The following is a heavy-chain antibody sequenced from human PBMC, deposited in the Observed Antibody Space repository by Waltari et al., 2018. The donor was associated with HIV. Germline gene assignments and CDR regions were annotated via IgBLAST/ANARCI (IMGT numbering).Heavy chain of an antibody. V-gene: IGHV3-21*01. CDR2: ISRSSDYI. CDR3: TATVTTRGTFDY. CDR1: GFSVSRYA. J-gene: IGHJ4*02. D-gene: IGHD4-17*01. Sequence: VQLVASGGGLAKPGGSPRLSCAASGFSVSRYAMNWVRQAPGKGLEWIAYISRSSDYIYYADSIKGRFTISRDNAKNSVFLHMDNLRDVDTAVYYCTATVTTRGTFDYWGQGTAVPVS.